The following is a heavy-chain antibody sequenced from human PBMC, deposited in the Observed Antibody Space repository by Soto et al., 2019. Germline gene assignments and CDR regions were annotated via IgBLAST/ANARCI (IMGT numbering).Heavy chain of an antibody. CDR3: AKGTGEYSNYVHYYYYGMDV. CDR2: ISGSGGST. Sequence: EVQLLESGGGLVQPGGSLRLSCAASGFTFSSYAMSWVRQAPGKGLEWVSAISGSGGSTYYADSVKGRFTISRDNSKNTLHLQMNSLRAEDTAVDYCAKGTGEYSNYVHYYYYGMDVWGQGTTVTVSS. D-gene: IGHD4-4*01. V-gene: IGHV3-23*01. CDR1: GFTFSSYA. J-gene: IGHJ6*02.